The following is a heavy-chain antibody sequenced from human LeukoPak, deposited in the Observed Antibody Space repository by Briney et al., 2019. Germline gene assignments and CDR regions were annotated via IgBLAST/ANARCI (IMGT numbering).Heavy chain of an antibody. CDR2: IYYSGSA. CDR1: GGSISSSSYY. CDR3: ARHESAATN. V-gene: IGHV4-39*01. J-gene: IGHJ4*02. Sequence: SETLSLTCTDSGGSISSSSYYWGWIRQPPGKGLEWIGSIYYSGSAYYNPSLKSRVTISVDTSKNQFSLKLSSVTAADTAVYYCARHESAATNWGQGTLVTVSS. D-gene: IGHD6-13*01.